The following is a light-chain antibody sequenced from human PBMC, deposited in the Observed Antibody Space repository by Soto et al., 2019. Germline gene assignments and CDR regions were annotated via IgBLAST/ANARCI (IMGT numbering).Light chain of an antibody. CDR1: QSLVYRDGNTY. V-gene: IGKV2-30*01. Sequence: DVVMTQSPLSLPVTLGQPASISCRSSQSLVYRDGNTYLYWFQQRPGQSPRRLIYWVSNRDSGVPDRFSGSGSGTDFTLRISRVEAEDVGVYYCMQSAYWPHTFGQGIKLEIK. CDR2: WVS. J-gene: IGKJ2*01. CDR3: MQSAYWPHT.